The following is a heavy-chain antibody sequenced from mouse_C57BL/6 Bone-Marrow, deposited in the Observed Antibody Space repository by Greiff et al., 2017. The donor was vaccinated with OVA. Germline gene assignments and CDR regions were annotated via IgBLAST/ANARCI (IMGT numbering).Heavy chain of an antibody. CDR1: GYTFTSYW. CDR2: INPSNGGT. V-gene: IGHV1-53*01. Sequence: QVQLQQPGTELVKPGASVKLSCKASGYTFTSYWMHWVKQRPGQGLEWIGNINPSNGGTNYNEKFKSKATLTVDKSSSTAYMQLSSLTSEDSAVYYCARDPYYGSSYYWYFDVWGTGTTVTVSS. D-gene: IGHD1-1*01. CDR3: ARDPYYGSSYYWYFDV. J-gene: IGHJ1*03.